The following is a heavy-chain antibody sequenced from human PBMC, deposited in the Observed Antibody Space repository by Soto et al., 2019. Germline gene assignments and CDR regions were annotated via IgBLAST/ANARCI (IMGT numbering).Heavy chain of an antibody. V-gene: IGHV3-33*01. CDR3: VLDGDGYRRTYCVF. CDR2: IWDDGSQK. J-gene: IGHJ4*02. Sequence: QVQLVESGGDAVQSGMSLRLSCVASRFTFRNYGMHWVRQAPGKGLEWVAIIWDDGSQKYYTNSVKGRFTISRDNSKNTVYLQRDSLRVEDTAVYYCVLDGDGYRRTYCVFWGQGALVLVS. CDR1: RFTFRNYG. D-gene: IGHD5-12*01.